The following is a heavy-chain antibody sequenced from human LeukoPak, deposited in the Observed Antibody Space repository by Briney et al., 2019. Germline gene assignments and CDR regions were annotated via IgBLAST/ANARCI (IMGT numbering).Heavy chain of an antibody. CDR3: AREGITGTTVHAFDI. D-gene: IGHD1-7*01. V-gene: IGHV4-59*01. J-gene: IGHJ3*02. CDR1: GGSISSYY. Sequence: SSETLSLTCTVSGGSISSYYWSWIRQPPGKGLERIGYIYYSGSTNYNPSLKSRVTISVDTSKNQFSLKLSSVTAADTAVYYCAREGITGTTVHAFDIWGQGTMVTVSS. CDR2: IYYSGST.